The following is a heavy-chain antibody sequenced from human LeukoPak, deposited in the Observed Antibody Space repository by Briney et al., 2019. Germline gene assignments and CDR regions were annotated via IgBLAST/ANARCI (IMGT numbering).Heavy chain of an antibody. J-gene: IGHJ4*02. D-gene: IGHD2-15*01. CDR3: ARGGPIYCSGDSCYPGDY. V-gene: IGHV3-9*01. Sequence: PGGSLRFSCAASGFTFDDYAMHWVRQAPGKGPEWVSGISWNSGSIGYADSVKGRFTISRDNARNTLYLRMNSLRAEDTAVYYCARGGPIYCSGDSCYPGDYWGQGTLVTVSS. CDR1: GFTFDDYA. CDR2: ISWNSGSI.